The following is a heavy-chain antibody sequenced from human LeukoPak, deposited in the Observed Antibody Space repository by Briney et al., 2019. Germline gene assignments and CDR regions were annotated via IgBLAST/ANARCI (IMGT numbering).Heavy chain of an antibody. V-gene: IGHV3-30*04. CDR2: ISYDGSNK. J-gene: IGHJ4*02. CDR1: GFTFSSYA. CDR3: AKDRGSGWYVGGGSWESFDY. D-gene: IGHD6-19*01. Sequence: GRSLRLSCAASGFTFSSYAMHWVRQAPGKGLEWVAVISYDGSNKYYADSVKGRFTISRDNAKNSLYLQMNSLRAEDTALYYCAKDRGSGWYVGGGSWESFDYWGQGTLVTVSS.